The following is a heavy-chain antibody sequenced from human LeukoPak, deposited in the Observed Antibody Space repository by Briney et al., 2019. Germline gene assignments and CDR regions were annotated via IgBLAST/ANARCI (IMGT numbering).Heavy chain of an antibody. Sequence: GGSLRLSCAASGFTFSSSWMHWVRQAPGTGLVWVSRINSNGSTTNYADSVKGRFTISRDNAMSTLYLQMNSLRAEDTAVYYCARDFGPYGMDVWGQGTTATVSS. D-gene: IGHD3-16*01. J-gene: IGHJ6*02. CDR3: ARDFGPYGMDV. CDR2: INSNGSTT. CDR1: GFTFSSSW. V-gene: IGHV3-74*01.